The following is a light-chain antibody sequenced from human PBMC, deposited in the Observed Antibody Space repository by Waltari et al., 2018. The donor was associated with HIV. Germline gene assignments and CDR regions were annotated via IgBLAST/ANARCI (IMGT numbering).Light chain of an antibody. CDR3: QSADSNYPYFLG. J-gene: IGLJ3*02. Sequence: SYELTQPPSVSVSPGQTAMITCSADILPKQYAYWYQQRTGQAPALVMYKDTERPSGIPERFSGSSSGTTVTLTISGVRAEDEADYYCQSADSNYPYFLGFGGGTKLTVL. CDR2: KDT. CDR1: ILPKQY. V-gene: IGLV3-25*03.